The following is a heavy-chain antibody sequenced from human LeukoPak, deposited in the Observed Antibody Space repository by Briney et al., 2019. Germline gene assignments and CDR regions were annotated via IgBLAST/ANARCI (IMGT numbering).Heavy chain of an antibody. D-gene: IGHD3-22*01. J-gene: IGHJ4*02. CDR1: GGSISTYY. CDR2: IYDTGST. Sequence: SETLSLTCTVSGGSISTYYWNWIRQPAGKGLEWVGRIYDTGSTWYNPSLKSRVSMSIDTSKNQFSLRLHSVTAADAAVYYCARDIGNYYDYIYHYYYDYWGQGSLVTVSS. CDR3: ARDIGNYYDYIYHYYYDY. V-gene: IGHV4-4*07.